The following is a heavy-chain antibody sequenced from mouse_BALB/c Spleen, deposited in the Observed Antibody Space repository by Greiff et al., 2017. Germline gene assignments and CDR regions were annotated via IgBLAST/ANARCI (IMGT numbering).Heavy chain of an antibody. CDR3: ARENYYGNSWFAY. V-gene: IGHV5-6-5*01. J-gene: IGHJ3*01. CDR2: ISSGGST. CDR1: GFTFSSYA. D-gene: IGHD2-1*01. Sequence: EVMLVESGGGLVKPGGSLKLSCAASGFTFSSYAMSWVRQTPEKRLEWVASISSGGSTYYPDSVKGRFTISRDNARNILYLQMSSLRSEDTAMYYCARENYYGNSWFAYWGQGTLVTVSA.